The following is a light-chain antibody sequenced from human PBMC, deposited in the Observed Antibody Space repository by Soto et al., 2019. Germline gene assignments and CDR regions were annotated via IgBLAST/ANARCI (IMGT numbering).Light chain of an antibody. V-gene: IGKV3-15*01. CDR3: QQYNDWPKT. J-gene: IGKJ2*01. CDR2: GAS. Sequence: EIVMTQSPATLSMSPGDRATLSCRASQTISSKLAWYQQKPGQAPRLLIYGASTRATGIPARFSGSGSGTEFTLTISSLQSEDFAVYYCQQYNDWPKTFGQGTKLEIK. CDR1: QTISSK.